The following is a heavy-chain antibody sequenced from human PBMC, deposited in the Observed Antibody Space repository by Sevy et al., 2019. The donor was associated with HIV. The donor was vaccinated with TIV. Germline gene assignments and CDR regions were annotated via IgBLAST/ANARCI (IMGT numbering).Heavy chain of an antibody. CDR3: AKDMTNSGSFSDY. D-gene: IGHD1-26*01. Sequence: SLRLSCAASGFTFDDYAMHWVRQAPGKGLEWVSGISWNSGSIGYADSVKGRFTISRDNAKNSLYLQMNSLRAEDTALYYCAKDMTNSGSFSDYWGQGTLVTVSS. V-gene: IGHV3-9*01. CDR2: ISWNSGSI. J-gene: IGHJ4*02. CDR1: GFTFDDYA.